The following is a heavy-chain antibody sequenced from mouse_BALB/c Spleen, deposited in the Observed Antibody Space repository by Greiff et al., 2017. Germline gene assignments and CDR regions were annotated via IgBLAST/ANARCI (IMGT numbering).Heavy chain of an antibody. D-gene: IGHD1-1*01. J-gene: IGHJ2*01. CDR3: ARRGTVVYFDY. V-gene: IGHV5-17*02. CDR1: GFTFSSFG. Sequence: EVQGVESGGGLVQPGGSRKLSCAASGFTFSSFGMHWVRQAPEKGLEWVAYISSGSSTIYYADTVKGRFTISRDNPKNTLFLQMTSLRSEDTAMYYCARRGTVVYFDYWGQGTTLTVSS. CDR2: ISSGSSTI.